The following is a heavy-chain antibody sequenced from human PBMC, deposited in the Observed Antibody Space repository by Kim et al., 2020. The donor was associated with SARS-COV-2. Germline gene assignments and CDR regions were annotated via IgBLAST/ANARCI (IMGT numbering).Heavy chain of an antibody. Sequence: ASAKVSCKASGYTFTSYAMNWVRQAPGQGLEWMGWINTNTGNPTYAQGFTGRFVFSLDTSVSTAYLQISSLKAEDTAVYYCARGTTIFGVLIIPDYWGQGTLVTVSS. D-gene: IGHD3-3*01. J-gene: IGHJ4*02. V-gene: IGHV7-4-1*02. CDR2: INTNTGNP. CDR3: ARGTTIFGVLIIPDY. CDR1: GYTFTSYA.